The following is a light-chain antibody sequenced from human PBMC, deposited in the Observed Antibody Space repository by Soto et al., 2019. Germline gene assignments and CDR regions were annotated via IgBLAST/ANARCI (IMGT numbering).Light chain of an antibody. Sequence: EIVLTQSPGTLSLSPGERATLSCRASQSVSSSYLAWYQQKPGQAPRLLIYGASSRATGIPDRFSGSGSGTDFTLTISRLEPEDFLVYYCQQYGSSRTFGQGTKVEIK. CDR3: QQYGSSRT. CDR2: GAS. J-gene: IGKJ1*01. V-gene: IGKV3-20*01. CDR1: QSVSSSY.